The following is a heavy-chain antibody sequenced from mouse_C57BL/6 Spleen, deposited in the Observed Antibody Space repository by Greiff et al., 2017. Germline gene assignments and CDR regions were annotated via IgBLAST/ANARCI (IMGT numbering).Heavy chain of an antibody. J-gene: IGHJ1*03. CDR3: AKGYGSSHWYFDV. Sequence: VQLQQSGAELVKPGASVKLSCKASGYTFTSYWMHWVKQSPGQGLEWIGMIHPNSGSTNYNEKFKSKATLTVDKSSSTAYMQLSSLTSEDSAVYDCAKGYGSSHWYFDVWGTGTTVTVSS. V-gene: IGHV1-64*01. CDR1: GYTFTSYW. D-gene: IGHD1-1*01. CDR2: IHPNSGST.